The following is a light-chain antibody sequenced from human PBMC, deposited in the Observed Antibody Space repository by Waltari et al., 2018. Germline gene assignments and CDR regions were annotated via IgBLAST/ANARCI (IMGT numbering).Light chain of an antibody. CDR1: SGDVGGYKY. CDR2: DFS. J-gene: IGLJ2*01. CDR3: SSYISSDTLEL. Sequence: QSALTQPASVSGSPGQSITISCTGTSGDVGGYKYVSWYQQHPGKAPKLIIFDFSNRPSGVSSRFSGSKSGNTASLTISGLQAQDEADYYCSSYISSDTLELFGGGTSLTVL. V-gene: IGLV2-14*03.